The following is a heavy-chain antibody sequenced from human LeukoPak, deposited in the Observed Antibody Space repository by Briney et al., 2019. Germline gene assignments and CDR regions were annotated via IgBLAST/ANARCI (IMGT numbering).Heavy chain of an antibody. CDR1: GFTFSDYY. Sequence: GGSLRLACAASGFTFSDYYMSWIRQAPGKGLEWVSYISSSGSTIYYADSVKGRFTIARDNAKNSLYLQMNSLRAEDTAVYYCARDSSKGYSYGDTAYWGQGTLVTVSS. V-gene: IGHV3-11*01. CDR3: ARDSSKGYSYGDTAY. D-gene: IGHD5-18*01. CDR2: ISSSGSTI. J-gene: IGHJ4*02.